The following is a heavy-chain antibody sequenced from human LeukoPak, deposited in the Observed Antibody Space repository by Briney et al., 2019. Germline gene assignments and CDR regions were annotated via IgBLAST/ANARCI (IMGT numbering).Heavy chain of an antibody. V-gene: IGHV3-48*02. CDR1: GFTFSIDS. CDR3: VRSGWGMDY. Sequence: GRTLSLSCAASGFTFSIDSMIWVSQARGQGLESVSYCSSGSSGGIDNTKYADFVKGRLTISRDNDKSTLYLQMNIILDRTPAVYYCVRSGWGMDYWGQGDLVTVSS. CDR2: CSSGSSGGIDNT. D-gene: IGHD3-16*01. J-gene: IGHJ4*02.